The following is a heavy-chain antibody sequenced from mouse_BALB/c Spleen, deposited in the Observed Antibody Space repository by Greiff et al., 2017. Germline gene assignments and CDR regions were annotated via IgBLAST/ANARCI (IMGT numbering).Heavy chain of an antibody. D-gene: IGHD1-1*01. CDR3: ASLYYYGSYYYAMDY. J-gene: IGHJ4*01. CDR2: ISSGGGNT. CDR1: GFTFSSYT. V-gene: IGHV5-9*03. Sequence: EVQLVESGGGLVKPGGSLKLSCAASGFTFSSYTMSWVRQTPEKRLEWVATISSGGGNTYYPDSVKGRFTLSRDNAKNNLYLPMSSLRSEDTALYYCASLYYYGSYYYAMDYWGQGTSVTVSS.